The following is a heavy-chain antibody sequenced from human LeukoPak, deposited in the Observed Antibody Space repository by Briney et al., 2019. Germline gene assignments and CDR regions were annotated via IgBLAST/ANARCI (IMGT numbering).Heavy chain of an antibody. CDR3: ARQRADYYYYYVDV. CDR1: GGSINTANYY. J-gene: IGHJ6*03. V-gene: IGHV4-39*01. Sequence: PSETLSLTCTVSGGSINTANYYWGWLRQPPGRGLEWIGSIYYSETTYDDPSLKSRVTISIETSKNQFSLRLSSVTASDTAVYYCARQRADYYYYYVDVWGEGTTVAVS. CDR2: IYYSETT.